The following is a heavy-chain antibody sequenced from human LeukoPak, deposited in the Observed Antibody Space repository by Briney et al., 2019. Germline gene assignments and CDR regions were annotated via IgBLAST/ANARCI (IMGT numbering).Heavy chain of an antibody. CDR1: GFTFSSYS. CDR2: ISSSSSYI. D-gene: IGHD2-15*01. V-gene: IGHV3-21*01. Sequence: GGSLRLSCAASGFTFSSYSMNWVRQAPGKGLEWVSSISSSSSYIYYADSVKGRFTISRDNSKNTLYLQMNSLRAEDTAVYYCAKDEARYCSGGSCYYFDYWGQGTPVTVSS. CDR3: AKDEARYCSGGSCYYFDY. J-gene: IGHJ4*02.